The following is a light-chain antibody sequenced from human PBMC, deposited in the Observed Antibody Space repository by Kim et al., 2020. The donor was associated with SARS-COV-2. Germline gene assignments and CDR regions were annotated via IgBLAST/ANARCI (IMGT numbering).Light chain of an antibody. CDR3: RKCDSAPWT. V-gene: IGKV1-27*01. Sequence: DIQMTQSPSSLSVSVGDRVTITCRASQDISNYLAWFQLKPGKAPKLRIYAAFALQPGVPSRLSGSGFGTDFTLTVTSLQPEDVATYYCRKCDSAPWTFGQGTKVGIK. CDR2: AAF. J-gene: IGKJ1*01. CDR1: QDISNY.